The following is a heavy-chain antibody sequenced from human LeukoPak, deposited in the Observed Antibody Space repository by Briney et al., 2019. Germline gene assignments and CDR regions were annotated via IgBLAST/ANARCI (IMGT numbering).Heavy chain of an antibody. Sequence: SETLSLTCTVSGGSVSTYYWSWIRQPPGKGLEWIGYIYYSGGTNYTPSLKSRVTISVDTSKNQFSLKLSSVTAADTAVYYCARQDTAMAWSYYFDYWGQGTLVTVSS. CDR3: ARQDTAMAWSYYFDY. CDR1: GGSVSTYY. CDR2: IYYSGGT. V-gene: IGHV4-59*08. J-gene: IGHJ4*02. D-gene: IGHD5-18*01.